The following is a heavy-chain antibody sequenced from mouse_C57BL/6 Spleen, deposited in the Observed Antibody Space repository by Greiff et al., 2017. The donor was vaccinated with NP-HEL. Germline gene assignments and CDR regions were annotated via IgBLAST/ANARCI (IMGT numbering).Heavy chain of an antibody. CDR3: AREDYYGSSHYYAMDY. CDR2: INPSNGGT. D-gene: IGHD1-1*01. V-gene: IGHV1-53*01. Sequence: QVQLQQSGTELVKPGASVKLSCKASGYTFTSYWMHWVKQRPGQGLEWIGNINPSNGGTNYNEKFKSKATLTVDKSSSTAYMKLSSLTSEDSAVYYCAREDYYGSSHYYAMDYWGQGTSVTVSS. CDR1: GYTFTSYW. J-gene: IGHJ4*01.